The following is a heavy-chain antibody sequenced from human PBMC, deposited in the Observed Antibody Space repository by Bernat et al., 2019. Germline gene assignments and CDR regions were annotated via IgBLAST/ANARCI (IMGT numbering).Heavy chain of an antibody. D-gene: IGHD3-16*02. V-gene: IGHV4-4*07. CDR1: GGSIGSFY. CDR2: ISTTETT. Sequence: QVQLQESGPGLVKPSETLSLTCTVSGGSIGSFYWSWIRQPAGKGLEWIGRISTTETTNYNPSLKSRVTMSVDTSKNQFSLKLSSLTAADTAVYYCARDPSSYHVSPTLYYGMDVWGQGTTVTVSS. CDR3: ARDPSSYHVSPTLYYGMDV. J-gene: IGHJ6*02.